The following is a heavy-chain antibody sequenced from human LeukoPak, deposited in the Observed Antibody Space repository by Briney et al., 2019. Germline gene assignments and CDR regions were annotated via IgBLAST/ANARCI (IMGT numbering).Heavy chain of an antibody. CDR2: IYYSGST. V-gene: IGHV4-31*03. D-gene: IGHD3-3*01. CDR1: GGSISSGGYY. J-gene: IGHJ4*02. CDR3: ARGARNYDFWSGYYLLDY. Sequence: SETLSLTCTVSGGSISSGGYYWSWIRQHPGKGLEWIGYIYYSGSTYYNPSLKSRVTISVGTSKNQFSLKLSSVTAADTAVYYCARGARNYDFWSGYYLLDYWGQGTLSPSPQ.